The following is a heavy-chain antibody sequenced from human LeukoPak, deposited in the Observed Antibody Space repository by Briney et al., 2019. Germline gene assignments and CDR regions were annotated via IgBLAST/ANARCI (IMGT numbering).Heavy chain of an antibody. CDR2: IKQDGSEK. CDR3: ARGNYYCSGTSCYTFLDY. Sequence: TGGSLRLSCAASRFTFSYYWMNWVRQAPGKGLEWVANIKQDGSEKYYVDSVKGRFTISRDNAKNSLYLQMNSLRAEDTAVCYCARGNYYCSGTSCYTFLDYWGQGTLVTVSS. J-gene: IGHJ4*02. V-gene: IGHV3-7*01. CDR1: RFTFSYYW. D-gene: IGHD2-2*02.